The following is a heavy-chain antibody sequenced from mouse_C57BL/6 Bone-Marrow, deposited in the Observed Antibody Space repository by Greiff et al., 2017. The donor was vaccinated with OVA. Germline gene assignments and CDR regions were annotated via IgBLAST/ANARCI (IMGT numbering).Heavy chain of an antibody. CDR2: IWRGGST. CDR1: GFSLTSYG. CDR3: AKILYDYGFYYAMDY. J-gene: IGHJ4*01. V-gene: IGHV2-5*01. Sequence: VQRVESGPGLVQPSQSLSITCTVSGFSLTSYGVHWVRQSPGKGLEWLGVIWRGGSTDYNAAFMSRLSITKDNSKSQVFFKMNSLQADDTAIYYCAKILYDYGFYYAMDYWGQGTSVTVSS. D-gene: IGHD2-4*01.